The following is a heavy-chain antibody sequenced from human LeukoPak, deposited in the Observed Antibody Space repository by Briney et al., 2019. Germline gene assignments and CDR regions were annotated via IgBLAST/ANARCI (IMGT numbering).Heavy chain of an antibody. CDR3: AILTPDAFDI. CDR1: GFTLSRDS. V-gene: IGHV3-23*01. Sequence: RSGGSLRLSCAASGFTLSRDSMNWVRQAPGKGLEWVSAISGSGGSTYYADSVKGRFTISRDNSKNTLYLQMNSLRAEDTAVYYCAILTPDAFDIWGQGTMVTVSS. CDR2: ISGSGGST. D-gene: IGHD2-8*02. J-gene: IGHJ3*02.